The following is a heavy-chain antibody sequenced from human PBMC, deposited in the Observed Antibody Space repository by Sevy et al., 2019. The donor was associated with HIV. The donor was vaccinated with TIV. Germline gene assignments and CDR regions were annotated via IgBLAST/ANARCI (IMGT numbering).Heavy chain of an antibody. CDR3: LKDQRGDYYFGMDV. D-gene: IGHD6-25*01. J-gene: IGHJ6*02. CDR2: ISWNSGYR. V-gene: IGHV3-9*01. CDR1: GFTFDDYA. Sequence: GGSLRLSCAASGFTFDDYAMHWVRQAPGKGLEWVSGISWNSGYRHYADSVKGRFTISRDNAKNSLYLQMNSLRAEDTALYYCLKDQRGDYYFGMDVWGQGTTVTVSS.